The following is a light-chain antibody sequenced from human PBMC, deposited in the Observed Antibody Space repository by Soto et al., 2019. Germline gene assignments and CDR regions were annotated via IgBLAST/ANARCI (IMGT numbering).Light chain of an antibody. J-gene: IGKJ5*01. CDR2: SAS. CDR3: QQYGSSPIS. Sequence: EIVLTQSPGTLALSPGERATLSCRASQSVSSSYLAWYQQKPGQAPRLLIYSASSRATGIPDRFSGSGSGTDFTLTISRLEPEDFAVYYCQQYGSSPISFGQGTRLEIK. CDR1: QSVSSSY. V-gene: IGKV3-20*01.